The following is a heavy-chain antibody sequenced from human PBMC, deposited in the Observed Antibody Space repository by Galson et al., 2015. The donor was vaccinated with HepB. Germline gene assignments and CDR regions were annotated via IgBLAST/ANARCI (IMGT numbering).Heavy chain of an antibody. J-gene: IGHJ6*02. CDR1: GFTFSSYG. CDR2: ISYDGSNK. D-gene: IGHD2-15*01. CDR3: AKIGGAGRSYYYYGMDV. V-gene: IGHV3-30*18. Sequence: SLRLSCAASGFTFSSYGMHWVRQAPGKGLEWVAVISYDGSNKYYADSVKGRFTISRDNSKNTLYLQMNSLRAEDTAVYYCAKIGGAGRSYYYYGMDVWGQGTTVTVSS.